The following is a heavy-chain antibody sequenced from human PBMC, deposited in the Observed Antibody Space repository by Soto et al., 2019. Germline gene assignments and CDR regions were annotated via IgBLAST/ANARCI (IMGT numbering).Heavy chain of an antibody. CDR2: FDPEEGEK. J-gene: IGHJ4*02. CDR1: GYTVTELF. D-gene: IGHD3-22*01. Sequence: ASVKVSCKVSGYTVTELFTHWVRQVPGKGLEWMGGFDPEEGEKIYAQRFQGRVTMTEDTATDTAYMDLSSLRSEDTAVYYCATGPDQGEYYTSGYSFDYCGQLTLVTVCS. CDR3: ATGPDQGEYYTSGYSFDY. V-gene: IGHV1-24*01.